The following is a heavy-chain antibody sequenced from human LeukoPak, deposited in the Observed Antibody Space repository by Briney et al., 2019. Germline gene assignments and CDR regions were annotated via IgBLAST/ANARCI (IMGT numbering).Heavy chain of an antibody. CDR1: GYTFTGYY. J-gene: IGHJ4*02. V-gene: IGHV1-2*02. CDR2: INPNSGGT. CDR3: ARNYDSSGYYRN. Sequence: ASVKVSCKASGYTFTGYYMHWVRQAPGQGLEWMGWINPNSGGTNYAQKFQGRVTMTRDTSISTAYMELSRLRSDDTAVYYCARNYDSSGYYRNWGQGTPVTVSS. D-gene: IGHD3-22*01.